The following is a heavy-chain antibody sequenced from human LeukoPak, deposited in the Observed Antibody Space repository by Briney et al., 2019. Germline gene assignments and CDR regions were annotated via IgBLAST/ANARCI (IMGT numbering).Heavy chain of an antibody. CDR1: GGSISSSSYY. D-gene: IGHD3-3*01. CDR3: ARHKYYDFWSGYQAYFDY. CDR2: IYYSGST. J-gene: IGHJ4*02. V-gene: IGHV4-39*01. Sequence: SETLSLTCTVSGGSISSSSYYWGWIRQPPGKGLEWIGSIYYSGSTYYNPSLKSRVTISVDTSKSQFSLKLSSVTAADTAVYYCARHKYYDFWSGYQAYFDYWGQGTLVTVSS.